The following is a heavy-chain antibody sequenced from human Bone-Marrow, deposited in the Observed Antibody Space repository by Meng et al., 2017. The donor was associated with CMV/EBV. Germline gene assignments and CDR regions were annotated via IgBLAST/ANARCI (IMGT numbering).Heavy chain of an antibody. Sequence: GESLKISCAASGFTFSSYEMNWVRQAPGKGLEWVSYISSSGSTIYYADSVKGRFTISRDNAKNSLYLQMNSLRAEDTAVYYCARERGELAAAGTDYGMDVWGQGTTVTVSS. CDR2: ISSSGSTI. CDR3: ARERGELAAAGTDYGMDV. CDR1: GFTFSSYE. J-gene: IGHJ6*02. V-gene: IGHV3-48*03. D-gene: IGHD6-13*01.